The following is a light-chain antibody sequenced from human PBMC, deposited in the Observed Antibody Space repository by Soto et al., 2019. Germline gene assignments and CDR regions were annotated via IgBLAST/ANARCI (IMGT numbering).Light chain of an antibody. CDR1: SSDVGGYNY. Sequence: QSVLTQPASVSGSPGQSITISCTGTSSDVGGYNYVSWYQQHPGKAPKLMIYEVSNRPSGVSNRFSGSKSGTSATLGITGLQTGDEADYYCGAWDSGLSVVVFGGGTQLTVL. CDR2: EVS. J-gene: IGLJ2*01. V-gene: IGLV2-14*01. CDR3: GAWDSGLSVVV.